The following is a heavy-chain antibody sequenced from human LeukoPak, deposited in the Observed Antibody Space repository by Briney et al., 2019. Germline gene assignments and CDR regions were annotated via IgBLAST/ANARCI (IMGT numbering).Heavy chain of an antibody. J-gene: IGHJ4*02. D-gene: IGHD6-13*01. CDR1: GYTFTSYG. CDR2: ISAYNGNT. Sequence: ASVKVSCKASGYTFTSYGISWVRQAPGQGLEWMGWISAYNGNTNYAQKLQGRVTMTTDASTSTAYMELRSLRSDDTAVYYCARGEEWRSSWFSPFDYWGQGTLVTVSS. V-gene: IGHV1-18*01. CDR3: ARGEEWRSSWFSPFDY.